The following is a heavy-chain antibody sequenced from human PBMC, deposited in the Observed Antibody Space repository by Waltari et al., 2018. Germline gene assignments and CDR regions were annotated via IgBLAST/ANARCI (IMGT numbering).Heavy chain of an antibody. CDR3: ARGDILTGYVLFDY. CDR1: GGSISSYY. CDR2: IYYSGST. Sequence: QVQLQESGPGLVKPSETLSLTCTVSGGSISSYYWRWIRQPPGKGLEWIGYIYYSGSTNYNPSLKSRVTISVDTSKNQFSLKLSSVTAADTAVYYCARGDILTGYVLFDYWGQGTLVTVSS. D-gene: IGHD3-9*01. J-gene: IGHJ4*02. V-gene: IGHV4-59*01.